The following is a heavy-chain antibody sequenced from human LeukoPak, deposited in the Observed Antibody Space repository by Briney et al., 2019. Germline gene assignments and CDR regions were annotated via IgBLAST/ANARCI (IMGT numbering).Heavy chain of an antibody. CDR1: GDSISTYY. Sequence: SETLSLTCTVSGDSISTYYWSWIRQPPGKGLEWIGYIYYRVTSDYIPSLKSRVTMSVDMSTRQISLKLSSVTAADTAVYYCARAVGGDGSGSLWGPGTLVTVSS. J-gene: IGHJ4*02. D-gene: IGHD3-10*01. CDR2: IYYRVTS. CDR3: ARAVGGDGSGSL. V-gene: IGHV4-59*01.